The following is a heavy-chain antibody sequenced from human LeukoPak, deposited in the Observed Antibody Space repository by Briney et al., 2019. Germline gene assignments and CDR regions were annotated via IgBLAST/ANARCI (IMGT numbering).Heavy chain of an antibody. D-gene: IGHD1-1*01. V-gene: IGHV3-23*01. CDR3: AKAPRVRVYFDY. Sequence: GGSLRLSCAASGFTFSSYAMSWVRQAPGKGLEWVSAISGSGDSTYYADSVKGRFTISRDNSKNTLYLQMNSLRAEDTAVYYCAKAPRVRVYFDYWGQGTLVTVSS. CDR2: ISGSGDST. CDR1: GFTFSSYA. J-gene: IGHJ4*02.